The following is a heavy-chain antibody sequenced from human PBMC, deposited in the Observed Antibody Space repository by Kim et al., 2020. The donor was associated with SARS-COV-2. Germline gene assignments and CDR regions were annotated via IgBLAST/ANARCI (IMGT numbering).Heavy chain of an antibody. CDR1: GFTFSSYW. D-gene: IGHD1-1*01. J-gene: IGHJ4*02. V-gene: IGHV3-7*01. CDR2: IKQDGSEK. Sequence: GGSLRLSCAASGFTFSSYWMSWVRQAPGKGLEWVANIKQDGSEKYYVDSVKGRFTISRDNAKNSLYLQMNSLRAEDTAVYYCARATGGHWNDAPPDYFDYWGQGTLVTVSS. CDR3: ARATGGHWNDAPPDYFDY.